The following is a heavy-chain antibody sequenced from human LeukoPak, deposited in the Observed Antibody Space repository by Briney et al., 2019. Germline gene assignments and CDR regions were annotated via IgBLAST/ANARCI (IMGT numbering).Heavy chain of an antibody. Sequence: ASVTVSFKSSVYSFTNFDINWVRQAHGQGLEWMGWMNPNSGNKGYAQKFQGRVTMTMNTSITTAYMELSSLRSEDTAVYYCARGPQWRGDYYYMDVWGRGTTVTVSS. V-gene: IGHV1-8*01. D-gene: IGHD6-19*01. CDR3: ARGPQWRGDYYYMDV. J-gene: IGHJ6*03. CDR1: VYSFTNFD. CDR2: MNPNSGNK.